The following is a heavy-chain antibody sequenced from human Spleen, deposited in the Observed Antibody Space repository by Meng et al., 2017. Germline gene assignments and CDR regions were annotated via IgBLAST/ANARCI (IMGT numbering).Heavy chain of an antibody. CDR2: INPNSGGT. J-gene: IGHJ4*02. CDR3: ARFWGGDGSDY. CDR1: GYTFSGYH. Sequence: ASAKVSCKASGYTFSGYHMHWVRQAPGQGLEWMGRINPNSGGTNYAQKFQGRVTMTRDTSISTAYMELSRLRSDDTAVYYCARFWGGDGSDYWGQGTLVTVSS. V-gene: IGHV1-2*06. D-gene: IGHD5-24*01.